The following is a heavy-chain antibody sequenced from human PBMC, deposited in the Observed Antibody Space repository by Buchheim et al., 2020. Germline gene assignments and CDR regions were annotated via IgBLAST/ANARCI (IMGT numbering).Heavy chain of an antibody. CDR1: GGSVSSGSYY. J-gene: IGHJ4*02. CDR2: IYYSGST. Sequence: QVQLQESGPGLVKPSETLSPTCTVSGGSVSSGSYYWSWIRQPPGKGLEWIGYIYYSGSTNYNPSLKSRVTISVDTSKNQFSLKLSSVTAADTAVYYCAREVDSSGFAYFDYWGQGTL. CDR3: AREVDSSGFAYFDY. V-gene: IGHV4-61*01. D-gene: IGHD6-19*01.